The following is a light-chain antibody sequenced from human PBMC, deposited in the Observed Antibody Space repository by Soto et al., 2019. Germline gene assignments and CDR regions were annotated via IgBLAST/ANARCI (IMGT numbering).Light chain of an antibody. J-gene: IGKJ2*01. CDR2: AAS. CDR1: QGIGTN. V-gene: IGKV3-15*01. Sequence: DIVMTQSPGTLSVSPGERAILSCRASQGIGTNLAWYQQRPGQAPRLLIYAASSRATDIPARFTGRGSGTEFTLTISSLQSEDFAVYFCQQYKKWPLYTFGQGTKLEI. CDR3: QQYKKWPLYT.